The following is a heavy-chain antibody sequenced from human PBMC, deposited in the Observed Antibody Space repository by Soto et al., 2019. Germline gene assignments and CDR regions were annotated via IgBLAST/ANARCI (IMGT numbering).Heavy chain of an antibody. CDR2: IDQSGST. CDR3: TRGGGAAPGT. D-gene: IGHD6-13*01. CDR1: GGSFGGSY. Sequence: QVQLKQWGAGLLKPSETLSLTCAVFGGSFGGSYWSWIRQSPGKGLEWLGEIDQSGSTNYNPSLKGRVTISVDTSKTQFPLRLNSVTAADTAVYYCTRGGGAAPGTWGQGTLVTVSS. J-gene: IGHJ4*02. V-gene: IGHV4-34*01.